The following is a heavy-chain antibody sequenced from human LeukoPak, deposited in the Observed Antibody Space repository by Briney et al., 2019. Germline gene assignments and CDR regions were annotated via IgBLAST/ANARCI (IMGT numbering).Heavy chain of an antibody. CDR2: ISSDGSST. Sequence: GGSLRLSCAGSGFTFSSYWMHWVRQAPGKGLVWVSRISSDGSSTNYADSVKGRFTISRDNAKNTLYLQMNSLRAEDTAVYYCASTYDSSGYYGFWGQGTLVTVSS. D-gene: IGHD3-22*01. CDR3: ASTYDSSGYYGF. J-gene: IGHJ4*02. V-gene: IGHV3-74*01. CDR1: GFTFSSYW.